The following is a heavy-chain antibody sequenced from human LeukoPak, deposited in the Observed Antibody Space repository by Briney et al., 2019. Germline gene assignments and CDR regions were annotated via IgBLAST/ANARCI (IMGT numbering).Heavy chain of an antibody. CDR2: INHSGST. CDR1: GGSFSGYY. Sequence: RASETLSLTCAVYGGSFSGYYWSWIRQPPGKGLEWIGEINHSGSTNYNPSLKSRVTISVDTSKNQFSLKLSSVTAADTAVYYCARGKQRCQLLTGYFQHWGQGTLVTVSS. D-gene: IGHD2-2*01. J-gene: IGHJ1*01. V-gene: IGHV4-34*01. CDR3: ARGKQRCQLLTGYFQH.